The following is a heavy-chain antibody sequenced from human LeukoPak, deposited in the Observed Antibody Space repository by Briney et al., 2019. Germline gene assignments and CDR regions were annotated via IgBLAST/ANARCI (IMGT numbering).Heavy chain of an antibody. CDR1: GGSFSGYY. J-gene: IGHJ6*02. D-gene: IGHD1-1*01. Sequence: PSETLSLTCAVYGGSFSGYYWSWIRQPPGKGLEWIGEINHSGSTNYNPSLKSRVTISVDTSKNQFSLKLSSVTAADTAVYYCATLPYNWNAKLIPDYYYYGMDVWGQGTTVTVSS. CDR2: INHSGST. CDR3: ATLPYNWNAKLIPDYYYYGMDV. V-gene: IGHV4-34*01.